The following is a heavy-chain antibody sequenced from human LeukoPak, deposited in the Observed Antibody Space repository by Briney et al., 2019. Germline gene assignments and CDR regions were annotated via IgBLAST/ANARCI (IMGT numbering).Heavy chain of an antibody. CDR2: IYYSGST. CDR3: ASRGISSSWYYLDY. J-gene: IGHJ4*02. V-gene: IGHV4-39*07. D-gene: IGHD6-13*01. Sequence: SETLSLTCTVSGGSISSSSYYWGWIRQPPGKGLEWIGSIYYSGSTYYNPSLKSRVTISVDTSKNQFSLKLSSVTAADTAVYYCASRGISSSWYYLDYWGQGTLVTVSS. CDR1: GGSISSSSYY.